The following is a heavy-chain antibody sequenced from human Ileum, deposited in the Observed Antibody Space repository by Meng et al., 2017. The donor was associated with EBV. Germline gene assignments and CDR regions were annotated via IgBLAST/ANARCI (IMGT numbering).Heavy chain of an antibody. V-gene: IGHV4-39*07. CDR2: TYYSGST. D-gene: IGHD3-9*01. Sequence: QPRLQESGPGLVKPSETLSLTCTVSGASIRGSRYYWGWIRQPPGKGLEWIGSTYYSGSTNYNPSLKSRVTISVDTSKNQFSLNLSSVTAADTAVYYCARGDILTGYWYYFDYWGQGILVTVSS. J-gene: IGHJ4*02. CDR1: GASIRGSRYY. CDR3: ARGDILTGYWYYFDY.